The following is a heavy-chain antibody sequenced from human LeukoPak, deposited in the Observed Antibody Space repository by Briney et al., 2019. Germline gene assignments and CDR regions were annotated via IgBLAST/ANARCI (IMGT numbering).Heavy chain of an antibody. CDR3: ARDLPYYYGSGSY. CDR2: IYSGGST. J-gene: IGHJ4*02. D-gene: IGHD3-10*01. CDR1: GFTFSSYA. V-gene: IGHV3-66*01. Sequence: GGSLRLSCAASGFTFSSYAMHWVRQAPGKGLEWVSVIYSGGSTYYADSVKGRFTISRDNSKNTLYLQTNSLRAEDTAVYYCARDLPYYYGSGSYWGQGTLVTVSS.